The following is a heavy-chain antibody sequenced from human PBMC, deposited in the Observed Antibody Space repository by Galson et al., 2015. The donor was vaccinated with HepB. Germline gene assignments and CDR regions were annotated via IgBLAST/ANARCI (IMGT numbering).Heavy chain of an antibody. Sequence: SVKVSCKASGYTFTSYAMHWVRQAPGQRLEWMGWINAGNGNTKYSQKFQGRVTITRDTSASTAYMELSSLRSEDTAVYYCARGPVVVIRLGYWGQGTLVTVSS. J-gene: IGHJ4*02. D-gene: IGHD3-22*01. CDR2: INAGNGNT. V-gene: IGHV1-3*01. CDR3: ARGPVVVIRLGY. CDR1: GYTFTSYA.